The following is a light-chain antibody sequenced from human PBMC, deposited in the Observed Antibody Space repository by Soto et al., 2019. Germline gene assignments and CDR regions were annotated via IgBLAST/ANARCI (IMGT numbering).Light chain of an antibody. CDR1: SSDVGGYNY. J-gene: IGLJ2*01. V-gene: IGLV2-14*01. Sequence: QSALTQPASVSGSPGQSITISCTGTSSDVGGYNYVSWYQQHPGKAPKLIIYNVSNRPSGVSNRFSGSKSGNTASLTISGLQAEDEGHYYFGSFTSSNTVLFGGGSKITVL. CDR2: NVS. CDR3: GSFTSSNTVL.